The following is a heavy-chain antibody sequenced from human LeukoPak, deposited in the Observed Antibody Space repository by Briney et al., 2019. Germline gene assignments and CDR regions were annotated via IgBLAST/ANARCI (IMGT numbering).Heavy chain of an antibody. CDR1: GFTFSSYG. CDR3: AFSPHYYDSSGRAPVNY. D-gene: IGHD3-22*01. J-gene: IGHJ4*02. Sequence: GGSLRLSCAASGFTFSSYGMSWVRQAPGKGLEWVSPISGSGGSTYYADFVKGRFTISRDNTKNTLYLQMNSLRAEDMAVYYCAFSPHYYDSSGRAPVNYWGQGTLVTVSS. CDR2: ISGSGGST. V-gene: IGHV3-23*01.